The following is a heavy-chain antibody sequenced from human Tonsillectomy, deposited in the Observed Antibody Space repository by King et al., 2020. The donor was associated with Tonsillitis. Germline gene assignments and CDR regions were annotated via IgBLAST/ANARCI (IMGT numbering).Heavy chain of an antibody. CDR3: VREMLTGSCADY. V-gene: IGHV3-23*04. Sequence: DVQLVESGGGLVQPGGPLRLSCAASGFTFRSYALSWVRQSPGKGLQWVSAISGSGYKTYYIASVKGRFTISRDNSKNTVSLQMNSLRAEDTGVYYCVREMLTGSCADYWGQGTLVTVSS. J-gene: IGHJ4*02. D-gene: IGHD2-15*01. CDR2: ISGSGYKT. CDR1: GFTFRSYA.